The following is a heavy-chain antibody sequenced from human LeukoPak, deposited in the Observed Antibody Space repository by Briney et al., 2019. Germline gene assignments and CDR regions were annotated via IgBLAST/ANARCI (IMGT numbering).Heavy chain of an antibody. Sequence: ASVKVSCKVSGYTLTELSMHWVRQAPGKGLEWMGGFDPEDGETIYAQKFQGRVIMTEDTSTDTAYMELSSLRSEDTAVYYCATESMYQLLFSHFQHWGQGTLVTVSS. CDR2: FDPEDGET. CDR3: ATESMYQLLFSHFQH. V-gene: IGHV1-24*01. D-gene: IGHD2-2*01. J-gene: IGHJ1*01. CDR1: GYTLTELS.